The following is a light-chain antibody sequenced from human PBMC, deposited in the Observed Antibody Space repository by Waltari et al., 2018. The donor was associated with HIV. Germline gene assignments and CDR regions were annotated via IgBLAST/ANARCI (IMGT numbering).Light chain of an antibody. CDR2: DVS. Sequence: QSALTQPASVSGSPGQSITISCTGTSSDVGGYNYVSWYQQHPGKAPKLMIYDVSNRPSGVSNRFSGSKSCNTASRTISGLQAEDEADYYCSSYTSSSDVVVGGGTKLTVL. V-gene: IGLV2-14*03. CDR3: SSYTSSSDVV. J-gene: IGLJ2*01. CDR1: SSDVGGYNY.